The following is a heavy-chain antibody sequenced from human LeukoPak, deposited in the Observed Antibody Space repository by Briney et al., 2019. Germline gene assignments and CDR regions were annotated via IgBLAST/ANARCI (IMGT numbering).Heavy chain of an antibody. Sequence: GGSLRLSCAASGFTFSSYWMHWVRQVAGEGLVWVSRINSDGSITNYADSVKGRFTISRDNARNTLYVQMNSLRAEDTAVYYCARDLQYGTGSYPLYWGHGTLVTVSS. J-gene: IGHJ4*01. V-gene: IGHV3-74*01. CDR1: GFTFSSYW. D-gene: IGHD3-10*01. CDR3: ARDLQYGTGSYPLY. CDR2: INSDGSIT.